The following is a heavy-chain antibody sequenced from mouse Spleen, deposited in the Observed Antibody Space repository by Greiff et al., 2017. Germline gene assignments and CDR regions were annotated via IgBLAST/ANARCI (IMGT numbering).Heavy chain of an antibody. V-gene: IGHV1-63*01. CDR1: GYTFTNYW. Sequence: VQLQQSGAELVKPGASVKLSCKASGYTFTNYWIGWAKQRPGHGLEWIGDIYPGGGYTNYNEKFKGKATLTADKSSSTAYMQFSSLTSEDSAIYYCARRETARDGDYAMDYWGQGTSVTVSS. CDR2: IYPGGGYT. J-gene: IGHJ4*01. CDR3: ARRETARDGDYAMDY. D-gene: IGHD3-2*01.